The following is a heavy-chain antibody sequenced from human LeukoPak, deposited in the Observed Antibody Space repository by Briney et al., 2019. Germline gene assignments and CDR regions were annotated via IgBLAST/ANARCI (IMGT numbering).Heavy chain of an antibody. V-gene: IGHV4-39*01. CDR1: GGSISSSSYY. D-gene: IGHD3-10*02. CDR3: ARHYDVFDY. Sequence: SETLSLTCTVSGGSISSSSYYWGWIRQPPGKGLEWIGSIYYSGSTYYNPSLKSRVTISVDTSKNQFSLKLSSVTAADTAVYYCARHYDVFDYWGQGTLVTVSS. J-gene: IGHJ4*02. CDR2: IYYSGST.